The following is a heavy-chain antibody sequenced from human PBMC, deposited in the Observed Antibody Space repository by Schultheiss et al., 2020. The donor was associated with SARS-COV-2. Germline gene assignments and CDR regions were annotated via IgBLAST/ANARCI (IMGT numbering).Heavy chain of an antibody. CDR3: ARDSAIFGHGAGYYYGMDV. J-gene: IGHJ6*02. CDR2: ISSSSSTI. CDR1: GFTFSSYD. V-gene: IGHV3-48*02. D-gene: IGHD3-3*01. Sequence: GESLKISCAASGFTFSSYDMNWVRQAPGKGLEWVSYISSSSSTIYYADSVKGRFTISRDNAKNSLYLQMNSLRDEDTAVYYCARDSAIFGHGAGYYYGMDVWSQGTTVTVSS.